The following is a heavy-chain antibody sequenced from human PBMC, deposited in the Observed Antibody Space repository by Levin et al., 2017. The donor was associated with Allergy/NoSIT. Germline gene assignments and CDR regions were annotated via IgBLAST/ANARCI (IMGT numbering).Heavy chain of an antibody. V-gene: IGHV4-59*01. Sequence: PSETLSLTCTVSGGSISSYYWSWIRQPPGKGLEWIGYIYYSGSTNYNPSLKSRVTISVDTSKNQFSLKLSSVTAADTAVYYCARDLVAARTYYGMDVWGQGTTVTVSS. CDR1: GGSISSYY. D-gene: IGHD6-6*01. CDR2: IYYSGST. CDR3: ARDLVAARTYYGMDV. J-gene: IGHJ6*02.